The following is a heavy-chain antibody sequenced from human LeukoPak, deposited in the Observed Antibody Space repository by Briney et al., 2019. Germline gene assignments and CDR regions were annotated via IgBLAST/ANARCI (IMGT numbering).Heavy chain of an antibody. CDR3: AKYQGDRVSFPGIAVAYFDY. CDR2: IGDSGGST. D-gene: IGHD6-19*01. Sequence: GLSLRLSCAASGFTFSSYAMNWVRQAPGKGLEWVSVIGDSGGSTYYADSVKGRFTISSDNSTNTLYLQMNSLRAEDTAVYYCAKYQGDRVSFPGIAVAYFDYWGQGTLVTVSS. V-gene: IGHV3-23*01. CDR1: GFTFSSYA. J-gene: IGHJ4*02.